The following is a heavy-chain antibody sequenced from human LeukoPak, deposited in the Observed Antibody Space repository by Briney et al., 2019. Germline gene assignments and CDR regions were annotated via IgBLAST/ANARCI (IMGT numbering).Heavy chain of an antibody. D-gene: IGHD3-16*01. CDR1: GYTFTSYA. CDR3: ASNVMITFGGVIPHY. V-gene: IGHV1-3*03. CDR2: INAGNGNT. J-gene: IGHJ4*02. Sequence: ASVKVSCKASGYTFTSYAMHWVRQAPGQRLEWMGWINAGNGNTKYSQEFQGRVTITRDTSASTAYLQWSSLKASDTAMYYCASNVMITFGGVIPHYWGQGTLVTVSS.